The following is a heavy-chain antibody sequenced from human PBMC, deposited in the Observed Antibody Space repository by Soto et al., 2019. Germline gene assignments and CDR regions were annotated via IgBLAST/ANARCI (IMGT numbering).Heavy chain of an antibody. D-gene: IGHD6-13*01. Sequence: QVQLVQSGAEVMKPGASVKVPCRASGYIFSNYYIHWVRQAPGQGLEWMGVINPKSVSANYAQKFQGRLTMSGDTSTTTVYMVLSSLTSDDTAVYYCARAAAAGNGRRVDVWGQWTMVTVSS. CDR1: GYIFSNYY. CDR2: INPKSVSA. V-gene: IGHV1-46*01. J-gene: IGHJ6*02. CDR3: ARAAAAGNGRRVDV.